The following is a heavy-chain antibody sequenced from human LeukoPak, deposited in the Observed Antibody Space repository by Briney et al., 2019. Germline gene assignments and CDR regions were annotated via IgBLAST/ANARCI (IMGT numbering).Heavy chain of an antibody. Sequence: SETLSLTCTVSGGSISSSSYYWSWIRQPPGKGLEWIGYIYYSGSTNYNPSLKSRVTISVDTSKNQFSLKLSSVTAADTAVYYCARGLNPLNWFDPWGQGTLVTVSS. D-gene: IGHD1-14*01. V-gene: IGHV4-61*01. CDR2: IYYSGST. J-gene: IGHJ5*02. CDR1: GGSISSSSYY. CDR3: ARGLNPLNWFDP.